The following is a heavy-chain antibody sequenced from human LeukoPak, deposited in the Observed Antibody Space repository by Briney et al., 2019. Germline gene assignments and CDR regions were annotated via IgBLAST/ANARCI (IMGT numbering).Heavy chain of an antibody. V-gene: IGHV3-48*03. CDR2: ISSSGSTI. CDR3: AATYYYGSGREMPFDY. CDR1: GITFSSYE. Sequence: GGSLRLSCAASGITFSSYEMNWVRQAPGKGLDWGSYISSSGSTIYYADSVKGRFTISRDNAKNSLYLQMNSLRAEDTAVYYCAATYYYGSGREMPFDYWGQGTLVTVSS. D-gene: IGHD3-10*01. J-gene: IGHJ4*02.